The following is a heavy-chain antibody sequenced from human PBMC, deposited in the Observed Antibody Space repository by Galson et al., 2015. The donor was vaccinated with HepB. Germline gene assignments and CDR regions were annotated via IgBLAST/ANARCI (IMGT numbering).Heavy chain of an antibody. CDR2: ISSSSSYI. V-gene: IGHV3-21*01. Sequence: SLRLSCAASGFTFSSYSMNWVRQAPGKGLEWVSSISSSSSYIYYADSVKGRFTISRDNAKNSLYLQMNSLRAEDTAVYYCARVGAVDTAPGGMDVWGQGTTVTVSS. CDR3: ARVGAVDTAPGGMDV. CDR1: GFTFSSYS. D-gene: IGHD5-18*01. J-gene: IGHJ6*02.